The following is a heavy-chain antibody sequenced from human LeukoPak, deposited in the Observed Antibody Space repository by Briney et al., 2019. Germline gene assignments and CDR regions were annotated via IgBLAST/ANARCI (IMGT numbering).Heavy chain of an antibody. V-gene: IGHV3-33*01. J-gene: IGHJ3*02. CDR3: ARGPGSGYYLTAFDI. Sequence: GGSLRLSCAASGFTFTSYGIHWVRQAPGKGLEWVAVIWYDGSNKYYADSVKGRFTISRDNSKNALYLQMNSLRAEDTAVYYCARGPGSGYYLTAFDIWGQATMVTVSS. CDR2: IWYDGSNK. D-gene: IGHD3-22*01. CDR1: GFTFTSYG.